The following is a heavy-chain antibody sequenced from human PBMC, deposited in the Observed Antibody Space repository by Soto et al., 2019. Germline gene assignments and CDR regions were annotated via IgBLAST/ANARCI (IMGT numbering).Heavy chain of an antibody. Sequence: GGSLRLSCAASGFTFSSYGMHWVRQAPGKGLEWVAVISYDGSNKYYADSVKGRFTISRDNSKNTLYLQMNSLRAEDTAVYYCAKVGSSRGYCSSTSCSQFDYWGQGTLVTVSS. V-gene: IGHV3-30*18. CDR3: AKVGSSRGYCSSTSCSQFDY. CDR2: ISYDGSNK. D-gene: IGHD2-2*01. CDR1: GFTFSSYG. J-gene: IGHJ4*02.